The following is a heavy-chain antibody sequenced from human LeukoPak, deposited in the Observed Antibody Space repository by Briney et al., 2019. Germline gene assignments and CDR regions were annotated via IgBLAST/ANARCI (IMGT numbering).Heavy chain of an antibody. V-gene: IGHV3-66*01. J-gene: IGHJ4*02. Sequence: PGGSLRLSCEASGFTVSNNYVNWVRQAPGKGLEWVSVIYSGGTTYYADSVKGRFTISRDNSKNTLYLQMNSPRAEDTAVYYCASSAYAMFDYWGQGTLVTVSS. CDR3: ASSAYAMFDY. CDR2: IYSGGTT. D-gene: IGHD2-8*01. CDR1: GFTVSNNY.